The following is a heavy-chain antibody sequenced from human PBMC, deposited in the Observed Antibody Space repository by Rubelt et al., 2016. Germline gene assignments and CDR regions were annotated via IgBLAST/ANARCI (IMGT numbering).Heavy chain of an antibody. J-gene: IGHJ4*02. CDR2: IYYSGST. CDR3: ARDLFGAAADY. V-gene: IGHV4-59*01. CDR1: GGSISSYY. Sequence: QVQLQESGPGLVKPSETLSLTCTVSGGSISSYYWSWIRQPPGKGLEWIGYIYYSGSTNYNPPLKSRVTISGDTSKNQFSLKLSSVTAADTAVYYCARDLFGAAADYWGQGTLVTVSS. D-gene: IGHD3-16*01.